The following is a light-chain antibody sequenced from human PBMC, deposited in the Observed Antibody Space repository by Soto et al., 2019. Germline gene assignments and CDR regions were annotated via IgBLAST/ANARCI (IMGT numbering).Light chain of an antibody. CDR3: QQFNNWPVT. V-gene: IGKV1D-13*01. J-gene: IGKJ3*01. CDR2: DAS. CDR1: QAISSA. Sequence: ANQLTQSPSSLSASVGDRVTITCLASQAISSALAWYQQKPGKPPKLLIYDASTLQSGVPSRFSGTASGTDFTLTINSLQPEDFATYYCQQFNNWPVTFGPETKVDIK.